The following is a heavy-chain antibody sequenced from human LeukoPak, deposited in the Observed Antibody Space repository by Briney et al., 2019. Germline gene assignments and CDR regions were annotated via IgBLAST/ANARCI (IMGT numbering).Heavy chain of an antibody. CDR2: IWYDGSNK. D-gene: IGHD5-12*01. Sequence: PGGSLRLSCAASGFTFSSYGMHWVRQAPGKGLEWVAVIWYDGSNKYYADSVKGRFTISRDNSKNTLYLQMNSLRAEDTAVYYCARDERGYSGYFDYWGQGTLVTVSS. CDR3: ARDERGYSGYFDY. CDR1: GFTFSSYG. J-gene: IGHJ4*02. V-gene: IGHV3-33*01.